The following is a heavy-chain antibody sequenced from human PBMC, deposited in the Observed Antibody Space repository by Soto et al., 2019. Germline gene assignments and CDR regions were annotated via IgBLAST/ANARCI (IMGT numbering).Heavy chain of an antibody. J-gene: IGHJ6*02. CDR1: GVSFSGYY. Sequence: PSETLSLTCAVYGVSFSGYYFSWIRQPPGKGLEWIGEINHSGSTNYNPSLKSRGTISVDTSKNQYSLKLSSVTAADTAVYYCATLASYDFWSGYYLDQYGMDVWGQGTTVTVSS. CDR2: INHSGST. CDR3: ATLASYDFWSGYYLDQYGMDV. D-gene: IGHD3-3*01. V-gene: IGHV4-34*01.